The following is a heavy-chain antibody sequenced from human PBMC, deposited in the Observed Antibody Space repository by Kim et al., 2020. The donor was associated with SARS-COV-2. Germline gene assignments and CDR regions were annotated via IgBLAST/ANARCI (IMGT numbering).Heavy chain of an antibody. CDR3: AREHKRGWPGFLY. J-gene: IGHJ4*02. Sequence: SETLSLTCTVSGASIVTDGYFGGWIRQPPGKGLEWIGTISASGKTYYDPSLKRRVTMSVDTSTNQFSLRLTSVTAADAALYYCAREHKRGWPGFLYWGQGALVTVSS. D-gene: IGHD6-19*01. V-gene: IGHV4-39*07. CDR2: ISASGKT. CDR1: GASIVTDGYF.